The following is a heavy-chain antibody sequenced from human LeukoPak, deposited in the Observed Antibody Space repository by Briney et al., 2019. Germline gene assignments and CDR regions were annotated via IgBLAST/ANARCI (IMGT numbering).Heavy chain of an antibody. J-gene: IGHJ3*02. CDR2: INPNSGGT. V-gene: IGHV1-2*02. CDR1: GYTFTGYY. D-gene: IGHD3-3*01. CDR3: ARDLEWLYPGGAFDI. Sequence: GASVKVSCKASGYTFTGYYIHWVRQAPGQGLEWMGWINPNSGGTNYAQKFQGRVTMTRDTSIRTAYMELSRLRSDDTAVYYCARDLEWLYPGGAFDIWGQGTMVTVSS.